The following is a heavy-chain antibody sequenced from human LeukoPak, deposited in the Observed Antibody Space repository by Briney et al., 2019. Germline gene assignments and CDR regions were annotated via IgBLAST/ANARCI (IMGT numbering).Heavy chain of an antibody. D-gene: IGHD2-8*02. CDR2: ISGSDGGT. V-gene: IGHV3-23*01. CDR1: GFTFSSYA. CDR3: ARDRGSGAFDN. Sequence: GGSLRLSCAASGFTFSSYAMSWVRQAPGKGLEWVSAISGSDGGTYYADSVKGRFTISRDNSKNTLYLQVNSLRVEDTAIYYCARDRGSGAFDNWGQGTLVTVSS. J-gene: IGHJ4*02.